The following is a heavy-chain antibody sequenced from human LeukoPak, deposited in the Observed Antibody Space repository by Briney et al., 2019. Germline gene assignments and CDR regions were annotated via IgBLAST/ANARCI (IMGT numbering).Heavy chain of an antibody. CDR3: ARGLNDSWTGENY. V-gene: IGHV4-4*02. D-gene: IGHD3-3*01. Sequence: SETLSLTCVVSGVSITNGYWWYWVRQPPGKGLEWIGEINHSGSTNYNPSLKSRVTISLDTSKSQFSLKVRYVTAADTAVYYCARGLNDSWTGENYWGQGTLVTVSS. CDR2: INHSGST. J-gene: IGHJ4*02. CDR1: GVSITNGYW.